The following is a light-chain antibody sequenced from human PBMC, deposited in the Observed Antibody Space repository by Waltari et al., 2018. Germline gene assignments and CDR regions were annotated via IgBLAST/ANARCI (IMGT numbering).Light chain of an antibody. CDR1: QSVRKY. V-gene: IGKV3-11*01. J-gene: IGKJ4*02. CDR2: DTS. Sequence: ELVLTQSPATLSLSPGERPTLSCSASQSVRKYLAWYKQKPGQAPRLLIYDTSNRETGIPARFTGSGSGTDFTLTISNVEPEDFAVYYCQQRNDWPLTFGGGTKVEIK. CDR3: QQRNDWPLT.